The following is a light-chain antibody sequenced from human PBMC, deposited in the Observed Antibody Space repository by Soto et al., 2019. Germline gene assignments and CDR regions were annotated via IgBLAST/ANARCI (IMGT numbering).Light chain of an antibody. CDR3: QQYGSSLWT. CDR1: QSVSSSY. V-gene: IGKV3-20*01. Sequence: EIVLTQSPGTLSLSPGERATLSCRASQSVSSSYLAWYQQKPGQAPRLLIYGASSRATGIPGRFSGSGSGTDFTLTISRLEPEDFAVYYCQQYGSSLWTFVQGTKVEIK. J-gene: IGKJ1*01. CDR2: GAS.